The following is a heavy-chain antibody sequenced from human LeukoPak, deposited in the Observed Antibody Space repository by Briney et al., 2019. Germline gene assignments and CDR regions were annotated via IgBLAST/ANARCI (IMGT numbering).Heavy chain of an antibody. CDR3: ARRRLEILWWSYRYPPYYFDY. J-gene: IGHJ4*02. D-gene: IGHD3-16*02. CDR1: GGSFSGYY. V-gene: IGHV4-34*01. Sequence: SETLSLTCAVYGGSFSGYYWSWIRQPPGKGLEWIGEINHSGSTNYNPSLKSRVTISVDTSKNQFSLKLSSVTAADTAVYYCARRRLEILWWSYRYPPYYFDYWGQGTLVTVSS. CDR2: INHSGST.